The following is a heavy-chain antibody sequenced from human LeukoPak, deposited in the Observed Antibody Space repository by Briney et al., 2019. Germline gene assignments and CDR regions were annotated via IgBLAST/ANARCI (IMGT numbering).Heavy chain of an antibody. D-gene: IGHD3-10*01. Sequence: PGGSLRLSCAASGFTFSDHYMNWIRQAPGKGLEWVSSISSSSSYIYYADSVKGRFTISRDNAKNSLYLQMNSLRAEDTAVYYCATYGSGSYYSEWGSNWGQGTLVTVSS. J-gene: IGHJ4*02. CDR2: ISSSSSYI. CDR3: ATYGSGSYYSEWGSN. V-gene: IGHV3-21*01. CDR1: GFTFSDHY.